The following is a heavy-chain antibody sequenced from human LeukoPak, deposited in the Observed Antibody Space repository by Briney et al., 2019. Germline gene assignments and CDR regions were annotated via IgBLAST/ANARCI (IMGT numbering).Heavy chain of an antibody. J-gene: IGHJ4*02. CDR1: GFTFSGSA. CDR2: IRSKANSYAT. CDR3: TILQSYYYGSGSPTLFDY. Sequence: GGSLRLSCAASGFTFSGSAMHWVRQASGKGLEWVGRIRSKANSYATAYAASVKGRFTISRDDSKNTAYLQMNSLKTEDTAVYYCTILQSYYYGSGSPTLFDYWGQGTLVTVSS. D-gene: IGHD3-10*01. V-gene: IGHV3-73*01.